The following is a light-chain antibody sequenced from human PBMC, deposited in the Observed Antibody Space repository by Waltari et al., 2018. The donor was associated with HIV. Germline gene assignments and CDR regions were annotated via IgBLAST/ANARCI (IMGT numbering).Light chain of an antibody. Sequence: QSALTQPASVSGSPGQSLTISRTGTRSDVGSYNLVSLYQQHPGKAPKFMIYEVSKRPSGVSNRFSGSKSGNTASLTISGLQAEDEADYYCCSYAGSSTHVVFGGGTKLTVL. CDR1: RSDVGSYNL. CDR3: CSYAGSSTHVV. J-gene: IGLJ2*01. V-gene: IGLV2-23*02. CDR2: EVS.